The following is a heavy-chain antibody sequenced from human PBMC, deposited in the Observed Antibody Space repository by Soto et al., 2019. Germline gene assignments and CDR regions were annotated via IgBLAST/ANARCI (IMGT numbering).Heavy chain of an antibody. D-gene: IGHD3-3*01. Sequence: QVQLVQSGAEVKKPGASVKVSCKASGYTFTSYGISWVRQAPGQGLEWMGWISAYNGNTNYAQKLQVTVSMSSGTSTRSAYRVLRWVKPDHSVVYYCAANHLPSYYDLWSCYDSRKGVCMCVSCQGNTVTV. J-gene: IGHJ6*02. CDR3: AANHLPSYYDLWSCYDSRKGVCMCV. CDR2: ISAYNGNT. V-gene: IGHV1-18*04. CDR1: GYTFTSYG.